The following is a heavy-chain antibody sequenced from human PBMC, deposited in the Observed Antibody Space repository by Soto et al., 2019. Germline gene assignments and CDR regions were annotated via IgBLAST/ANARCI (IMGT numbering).Heavy chain of an antibody. CDR1: GFTFSSYG. D-gene: IGHD5-12*01. CDR3: ATHPKDIVATSFDY. CDR2: ISYDGRNK. J-gene: IGHJ4*02. V-gene: IGHV3-30*03. Sequence: GGSLGVSCAASGFTFSSYGRHWVRQAPGKGLEWVAVISYDGRNKYYADSVKGRFTISRDNSKNTLYLQMNSLRAEDTAVYYCATHPKDIVATSFDYWGQGPLVTVSS.